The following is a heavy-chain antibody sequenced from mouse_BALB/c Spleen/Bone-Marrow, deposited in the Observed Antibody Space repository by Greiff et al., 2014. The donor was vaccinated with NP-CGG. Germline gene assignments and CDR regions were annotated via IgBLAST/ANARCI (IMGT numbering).Heavy chain of an antibody. CDR1: GYTFTNYW. CDR3: GRGSRNRKYFDD. Sequence: QVQLQQSGAELVKPGASVKLSCKASGYTFTNYWMNWVKQRPEQGLEWIGRIYPSDSGTYYNQKFKDKAIMTVDKSSSTADKQPSSLTTEDSAVYYCGRGSRNRKYFDDWGQGTTLTVSS. D-gene: IGHD3-1*01. V-gene: IGHV1-74*01. CDR2: IYPSDSGT. J-gene: IGHJ2*01.